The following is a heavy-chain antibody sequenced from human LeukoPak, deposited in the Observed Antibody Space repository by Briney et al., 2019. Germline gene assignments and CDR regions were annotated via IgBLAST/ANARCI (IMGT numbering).Heavy chain of an antibody. D-gene: IGHD6-19*01. V-gene: IGHV3-23*01. J-gene: IGHJ5*02. CDR1: GFTFSSYT. CDR3: ERDPSEYEWKRGWYRDL. Sequence: GGSLRLSCAASGFTFSSYTMSWVRQAPGKGLEWVSAISGSGGNTYYADSVKGRFTISRDNSKSTLALQMSSLRVEDTAVYYCERDPSEYEWKRGWYRDLWGQGSQVTVSS. CDR2: ISGSGGNT.